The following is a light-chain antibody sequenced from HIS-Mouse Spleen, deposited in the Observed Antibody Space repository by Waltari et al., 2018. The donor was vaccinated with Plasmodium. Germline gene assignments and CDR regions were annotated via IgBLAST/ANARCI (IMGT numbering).Light chain of an antibody. J-gene: IGLJ2*01. Sequence: QSALTQPPSASGSPGPAVTISCTGTSSDVGGYNYVPWYQQHPDKAPKLIVYEVSKLPSGVPDRFSDSKSVDTASLTVSGLQAEDEADYYCSSYAGSNNLVFGGGTKLTVL. CDR3: SSYAGSNNLV. CDR1: SSDVGGYNY. CDR2: EVS. V-gene: IGLV2-8*01.